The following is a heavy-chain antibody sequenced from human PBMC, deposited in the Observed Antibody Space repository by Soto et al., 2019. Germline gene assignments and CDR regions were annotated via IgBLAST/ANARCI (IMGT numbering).Heavy chain of an antibody. CDR3: AKGRAVGTD. J-gene: IGHJ4*02. CDR2: INTDGSDT. CDR1: GFNFSNYW. V-gene: IGHV3-74*01. D-gene: IGHD2-21*02. Sequence: VQLVESGGGLVQPGGSLRLSCAASGFNFSNYWMHWVRQAPGKGLVWLSRINTDGSDTFYADSVKGRFTISRDNPKKTLYLQMSSLRADDTAVYYCAKGRAVGTDWGQGTLVTVSS.